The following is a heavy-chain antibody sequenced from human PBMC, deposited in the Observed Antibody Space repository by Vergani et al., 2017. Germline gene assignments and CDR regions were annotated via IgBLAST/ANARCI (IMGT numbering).Heavy chain of an antibody. CDR2: INAGNGNT. D-gene: IGHD2-2*01. CDR1: GYTFTSYA. V-gene: IGHV1-3*01. CDR3: ARDDGVVYYPGSKVVPAANESYMDV. J-gene: IGHJ6*03. Sequence: QVQLVQSGAEVKKPGASVKVSCKASGYTFTSYAMHWVRQAPGQRLEWMGWINAGNGNTKYSQKFQGRVTITRDPSASTAYMELSSLRAEDTAVYYCARDDGVVYYPGSKVVPAANESYMDVWGKGTTVTVSS.